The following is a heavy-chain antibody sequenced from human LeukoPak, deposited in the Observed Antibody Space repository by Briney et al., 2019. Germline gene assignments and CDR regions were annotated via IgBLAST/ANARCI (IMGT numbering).Heavy chain of an antibody. D-gene: IGHD5-12*01. V-gene: IGHV1-2*02. CDR2: MNPNSGGT. CDR3: ARGWLRKSFDY. CDR1: GYTFTSYY. Sequence: ASVKVSCKASGYTFTSYYMHWVRQAPEQGLEWMGWMNPNSGGTNYAQKFQGRVTMTRDTSISTAYMELNRLRSDDTAVYFCARGWLRKSFDYWGQGTLVTVSS. J-gene: IGHJ4*02.